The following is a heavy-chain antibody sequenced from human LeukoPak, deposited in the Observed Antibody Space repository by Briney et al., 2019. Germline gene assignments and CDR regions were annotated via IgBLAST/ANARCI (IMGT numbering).Heavy chain of an antibody. J-gene: IGHJ4*02. Sequence: SVTLSLTCTVSGGSVSSGSYYWSWIRQPPGKGLEWIGYIYYSGSTNYNPSLKSRVTISVDTSKNQFSLKLSSVTAADTAVYYCASLRPLSSSGWWGLDYWGQGTPVTVSS. CDR2: IYYSGST. CDR1: GGSVSSGSYY. D-gene: IGHD6-19*01. CDR3: ASLRPLSSSGWWGLDY. V-gene: IGHV4-61*01.